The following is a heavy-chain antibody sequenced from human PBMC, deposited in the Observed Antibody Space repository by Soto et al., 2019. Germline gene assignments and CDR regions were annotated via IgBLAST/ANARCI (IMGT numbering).Heavy chain of an antibody. CDR3: ATRSPAFDY. CDR1: GYTFTSYG. Sequence: QVQLVQSGPEVKKPGASVKVSCKTSGYTFTSYGISWVRQAPGQGLEWMGRITTDKGNTTYAPKFQRRVTITTDTSTSTAYMEMRSLRSDDTAVYYCATRSPAFDYRGQGTMVTVSS. CDR2: ITTDKGNT. J-gene: IGHJ4*02. V-gene: IGHV1-18*01.